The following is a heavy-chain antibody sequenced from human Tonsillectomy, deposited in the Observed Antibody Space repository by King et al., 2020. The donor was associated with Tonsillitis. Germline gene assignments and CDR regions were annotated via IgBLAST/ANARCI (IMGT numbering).Heavy chain of an antibody. Sequence: QLVQSGAEVKKPGSSVKVSCKASGGTFSSCGISWVRQAPGQGLEWMGGIIPISHTTNYAQRFQGRVTITADDSTTTAYMELSSLRSEDTAVYYCALDCGGDHAIFWYFDLWGRGTLVTVPS. CDR2: IIPISHTT. CDR3: ALDCGGDHAIFWYFDL. J-gene: IGHJ2*01. CDR1: GGTFSSCG. V-gene: IGHV1-69*01. D-gene: IGHD2-21*01.